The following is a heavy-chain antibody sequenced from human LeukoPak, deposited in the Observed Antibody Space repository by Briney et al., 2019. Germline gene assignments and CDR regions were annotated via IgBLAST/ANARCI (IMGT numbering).Heavy chain of an antibody. CDR3: ARDGARFGELSPFDY. CDR2: ISGSGGST. V-gene: IGHV3-23*01. CDR1: GFTFSSYG. J-gene: IGHJ4*02. D-gene: IGHD3-10*01. Sequence: PGGSLRLPCAASGFTFSSYGVSWIRQAPGKGLEWVSAISGSGGSTYYADSVKGRFTISRDNAKNSLYLQMNSLRAEDTAVYYCARDGARFGELSPFDYWGQGTLVTVSS.